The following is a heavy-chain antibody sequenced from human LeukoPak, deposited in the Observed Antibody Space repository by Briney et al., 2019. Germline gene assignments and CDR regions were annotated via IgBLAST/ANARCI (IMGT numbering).Heavy chain of an antibody. V-gene: IGHV3-11*01. CDR1: GFTFSDYY. D-gene: IGHD1-26*01. CDR3: ARARGSYSFDY. CDR2: ISSSGSTI. Sequence: GGSLRLSCAASGFTFSDYYMSWIRQAPGKGLECISYISSSGSTIHDADSLKGRFTISRDNGKNSLYLQMYSLRAEDTAVYYCARARGSYSFDYWGQGTLVTVSS. J-gene: IGHJ4*02.